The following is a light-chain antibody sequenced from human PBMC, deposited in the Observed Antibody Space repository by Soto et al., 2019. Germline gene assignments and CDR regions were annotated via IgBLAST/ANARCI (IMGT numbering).Light chain of an antibody. CDR1: QSVSSNS. V-gene: IGKV3D-20*02. CDR3: HQRSNWPRT. J-gene: IGKJ4*01. Sequence: EIVLTQSPGTLSLFPGERATLSCRASQSVSSNSLAWYQHKPGQAPRLVIYGASTRATDIPDRFSGGGSGTDFTLTISSLEAEDFAVYYCHQRSNWPRTFGGGTKVDIK. CDR2: GAS.